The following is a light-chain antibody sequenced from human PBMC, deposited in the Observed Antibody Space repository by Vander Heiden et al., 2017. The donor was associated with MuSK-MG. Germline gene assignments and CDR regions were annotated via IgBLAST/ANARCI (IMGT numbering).Light chain of an antibody. CDR1: QDVSGNQ. Sequence: EIVLTQSPGTLSLSPGERATLSCRARQDVSGNQLAWYQQKPGQAPRVLIYGASTRATGIPDRFSGSGSGTDFTLTISRLEPEDFAVYYCQQYGTAKVFGGGTRVEIK. V-gene: IGKV3-20*01. CDR2: GAS. CDR3: QQYGTAKV. J-gene: IGKJ4*01.